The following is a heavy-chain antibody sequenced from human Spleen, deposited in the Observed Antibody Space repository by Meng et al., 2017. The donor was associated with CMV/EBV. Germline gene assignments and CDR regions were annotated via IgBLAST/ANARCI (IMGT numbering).Heavy chain of an antibody. Sequence: GESLKISCAASGFTFNNYWMHWVRQAPGKGLVWVSHINSDGSTTRYADSVKGRFTISRDNAKNTLYLQMNSLRAEDTAVYYCARDFMAGYYDSSGYYYYYYGMDVWGQGTTVTVSS. CDR2: INSDGSTT. D-gene: IGHD3-22*01. CDR3: ARDFMAGYYDSSGYYYYYYGMDV. J-gene: IGHJ6*02. CDR1: GFTFNNYW. V-gene: IGHV3-74*01.